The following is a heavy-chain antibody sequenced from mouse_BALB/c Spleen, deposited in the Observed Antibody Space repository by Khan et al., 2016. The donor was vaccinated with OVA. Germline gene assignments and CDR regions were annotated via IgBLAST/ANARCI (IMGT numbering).Heavy chain of an antibody. CDR2: IYPGNSDT. J-gene: IGHJ3*01. CDR3: ARGGYSSFAY. D-gene: IGHD1-3*01. Sequence: EVQLQQSWTVLARPGASVKMSCQASGYIFTSYLIHWVKQRPGQGLEWIGDIYPGNSDTTYNQKFKDKAKLTACTSANTAYMELSSLTNEDSAVYYCARGGYSSFAYWGQGTLVTVSA. V-gene: IGHV1-5*01. CDR1: GYIFTSYL.